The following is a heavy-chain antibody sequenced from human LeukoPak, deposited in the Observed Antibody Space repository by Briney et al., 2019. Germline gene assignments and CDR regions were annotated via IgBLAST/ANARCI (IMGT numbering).Heavy chain of an antibody. D-gene: IGHD3-10*01. V-gene: IGHV5-51*01. CDR1: GFSFSFYW. CDR2: IYPDDSDT. J-gene: IGHJ6*03. CDR3: ARHLGLYGSGSYSSYMDV. Sequence: GESLKISCKGSGFSFSFYWIGWVRQMPGKGLEWMGIIYPDDSDTKYSPSFQGQVTISADKSISTAYLQWSSLKASDTAMYYRARHLGLYGSGSYSSYMDVWGKGTTVTISS.